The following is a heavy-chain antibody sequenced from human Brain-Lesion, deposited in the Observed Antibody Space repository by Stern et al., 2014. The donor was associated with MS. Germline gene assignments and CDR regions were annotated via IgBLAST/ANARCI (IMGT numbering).Heavy chain of an antibody. J-gene: IGHJ5*02. Sequence: QVQLVQSGPEVKKLGSSVQVSCKASGGTFGTYPITWLRQAPGQGLEWMGRIIPIFGSPNYAQKFQGRVTITADRSTTTVYMKLSSLKSDDAAVYYCAKDGPALVTNWFDPWGRGTLVTVSS. V-gene: IGHV1-69*06. CDR2: IIPIFGSP. CDR3: AKDGPALVTNWFDP. CDR1: GGTFGTYP. D-gene: IGHD5-18*01.